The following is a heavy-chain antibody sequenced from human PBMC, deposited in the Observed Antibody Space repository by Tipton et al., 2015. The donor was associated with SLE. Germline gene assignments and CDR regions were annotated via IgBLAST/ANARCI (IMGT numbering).Heavy chain of an antibody. CDR1: GGSISSSSYY. D-gene: IGHD3-22*01. Sequence: TLSLTCTVSGGSISSSSYYWGWIRQPPGKGLEWIGSIYYSGSTYYNPSLKSRVTISVDTSKNQFSLKLSSVTAADTAVYYRARQGDSSGYSPYNWFDPWGQGTLVTVSS. J-gene: IGHJ5*02. V-gene: IGHV4-39*01. CDR2: IYYSGST. CDR3: ARQGDSSGYSPYNWFDP.